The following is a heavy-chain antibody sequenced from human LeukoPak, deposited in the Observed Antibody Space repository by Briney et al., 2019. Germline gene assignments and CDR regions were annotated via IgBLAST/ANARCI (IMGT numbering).Heavy chain of an antibody. Sequence: PSETLSLTCTVSGDSISSYYWTWIRQPPGKGLECIGYIYYSGNTNYNPSLKSRVTISLDTSKNQFSLKLTSVTAADTAMYYCARRKAKTPNYFDYWGQGALVTVSS. J-gene: IGHJ4*02. CDR3: ARRKAKTPNYFDY. CDR1: GDSISSYY. V-gene: IGHV4-59*08. CDR2: IYYSGNT.